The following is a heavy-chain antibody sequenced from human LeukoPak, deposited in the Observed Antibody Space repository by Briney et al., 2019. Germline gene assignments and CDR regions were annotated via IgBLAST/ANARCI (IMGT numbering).Heavy chain of an antibody. J-gene: IGHJ3*02. V-gene: IGHV1-2*02. CDR1: GYTFTGYY. Sequence: ASVKVSCKASGYTFTGYYMHWVRQAPGQGLEWMGGIIPNCGGTNYAQKFQGRVTMTRDKSTSTVYMELSSLRSEDTAVYNGARAYSSGWYRGSFDIWGQGTMVTVSS. CDR2: IIPNCGGT. D-gene: IGHD6-19*01. CDR3: ARAYSSGWYRGSFDI.